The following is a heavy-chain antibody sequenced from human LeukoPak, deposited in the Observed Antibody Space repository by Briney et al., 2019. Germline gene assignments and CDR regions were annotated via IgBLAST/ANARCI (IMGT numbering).Heavy chain of an antibody. V-gene: IGHV3-21*01. D-gene: IGHD1-26*01. CDR1: GFTLSTDT. CDR3: ARLLGKLFFDP. J-gene: IGHJ5*02. Sequence: RGSLRLSCAASGFTLSTDTMNWVRPAPGEGLEWVSSISSGSNYIYYEDSVKGRFTISRDNAKKSLYLQMNSLRAEDTAVYYCARLLGKLFFDPWGQGTLVTVSS. CDR2: ISSGSNYI.